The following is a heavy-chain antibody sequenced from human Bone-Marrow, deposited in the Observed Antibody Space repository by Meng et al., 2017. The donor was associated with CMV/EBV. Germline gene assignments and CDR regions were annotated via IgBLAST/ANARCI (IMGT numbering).Heavy chain of an antibody. Sequence: ASVKVSCKASGYTFTSYGISWVRQAPGQGLEWMGWISAYNGNTNYAQKLQGRVTITTDESTSTAYMELSSLRSEDTAVYYCARTDLVVTPRGRGYYFDYWGQGTLVTVSS. J-gene: IGHJ4*02. D-gene: IGHD2-15*01. CDR3: ARTDLVVTPRGRGYYFDY. V-gene: IGHV1-18*01. CDR1: GYTFTSYG. CDR2: ISAYNGNT.